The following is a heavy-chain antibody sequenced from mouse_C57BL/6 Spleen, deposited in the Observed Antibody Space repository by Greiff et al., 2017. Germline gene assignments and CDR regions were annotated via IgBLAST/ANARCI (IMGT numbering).Heavy chain of an antibody. Sequence: VQLQESGAELVRPGTSVKVSCKASGYAFTNYLIAWVKQRPGQGLEWIGVINPGSGGTNYNEKFKGKATLTADKSSSTAYMQLSSLTSEDSAVYFCARSDYGSTFAYWGQGTLVTVSA. CDR1: GYAFTNYL. D-gene: IGHD1-1*01. CDR2: INPGSGGT. J-gene: IGHJ3*01. CDR3: ARSDYGSTFAY. V-gene: IGHV1-54*01.